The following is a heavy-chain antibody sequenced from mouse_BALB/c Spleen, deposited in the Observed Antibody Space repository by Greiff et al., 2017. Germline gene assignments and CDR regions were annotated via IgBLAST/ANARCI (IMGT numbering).Heavy chain of an antibody. V-gene: IGHV5-6-5*01. CDR2: ISSGGST. D-gene: IGHD2-4*01. CDR1: GFTFSSYA. CDR3: ARVDYDYSGAMDD. J-gene: IGHJ4*01. Sequence: EVQLVESGGGLVKPGGSLKLSCAASGFTFSSYAMSWVRQTPEKRLEWVASISSGGSTYYPDSVKGRFTISRDNARNILYLQMSSLRSEDTAMYYCARVDYDYSGAMDDWGQGTSVTVSS.